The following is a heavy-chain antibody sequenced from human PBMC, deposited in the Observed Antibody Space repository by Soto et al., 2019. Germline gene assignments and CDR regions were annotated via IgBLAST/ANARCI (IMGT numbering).Heavy chain of an antibody. D-gene: IGHD2-15*01. CDR1: SGSISTDYW. V-gene: IGHV4-4*02. CDR2: VHRSGTT. J-gene: IGHJ5*01. CDR3: ARGRYCLTGRCFPNWFDS. Sequence: SETLSLTCAVSSGSISTDYWWSWVRQPPGKGLEWIGEVHRSGTTYYNPSFESRVAISLDTSKSQFSLNVTSVTAADTAVYFCARGRYCLTGRCFPNWFDSWGQGTLVTVSS.